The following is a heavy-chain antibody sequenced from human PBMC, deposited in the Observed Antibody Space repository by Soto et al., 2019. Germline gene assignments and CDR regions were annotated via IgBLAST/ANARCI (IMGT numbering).Heavy chain of an antibody. CDR1: GYRLTSSW. CDR2: IYPTNSNI. Sequence: GESLKISCSTSGYRLTSSWITWVRQMPGEGLEWMATIYPTNSNINYNPSFRGHVTLSLDKSASTAYLEWNTVRASDTAKYLFARLRGVGGGGDDWGQGTLVTVSS. J-gene: IGHJ4*02. D-gene: IGHD3-10*01. V-gene: IGHV5-10-1*01. CDR3: ARLRGVGGGGDD.